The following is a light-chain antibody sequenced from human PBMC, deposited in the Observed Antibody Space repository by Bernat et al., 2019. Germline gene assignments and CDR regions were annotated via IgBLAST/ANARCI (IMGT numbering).Light chain of an antibody. J-gene: IGKJ5*01. V-gene: IGKV1-39*01. CDR1: QNIRNY. Sequence: DIQMTQSPSSLSASVGDRVTITCRASQNIRNYLNWYLQKPGQAPKLLIYATSNLQTGVPSRFSGSGSERDFTLNISSLQPKDFATYYCQQSYSTLITFGQGTRLEIE. CDR2: ATS. CDR3: QQSYSTLIT.